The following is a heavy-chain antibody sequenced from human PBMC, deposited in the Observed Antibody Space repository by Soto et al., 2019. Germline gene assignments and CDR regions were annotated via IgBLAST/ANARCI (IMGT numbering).Heavy chain of an antibody. CDR1: GFTFSSYW. V-gene: IGHV3-7*01. J-gene: IGHJ4*02. Sequence: EVQLVESGGGLVQPGGSLRLSCAASGFTFSSYWMSWVRQAPGKGLEWVANIKQDGSEKYYVDSVKGRFTISRDNAKNSLYLQMNRLRAEDTAVYYCAREGITIFGVVIIEGYFDYWGQGTLVTVSS. D-gene: IGHD3-3*01. CDR2: IKQDGSEK. CDR3: AREGITIFGVVIIEGYFDY.